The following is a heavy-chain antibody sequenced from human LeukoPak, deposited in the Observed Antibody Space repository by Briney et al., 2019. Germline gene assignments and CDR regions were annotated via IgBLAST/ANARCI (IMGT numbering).Heavy chain of an antibody. Sequence: PSETLSLTCTVSGGSISSYYWSWIRQPPGQGLEWIGYIYYSGSTNYNPSLKSRVTISVDTSKNQFSLKLSSVTAADTAVYYCARAPVGATHWYFDLWGRGTLVTVSS. D-gene: IGHD1-26*01. J-gene: IGHJ2*01. V-gene: IGHV4-59*01. CDR2: IYYSGST. CDR1: GGSISSYY. CDR3: ARAPVGATHWYFDL.